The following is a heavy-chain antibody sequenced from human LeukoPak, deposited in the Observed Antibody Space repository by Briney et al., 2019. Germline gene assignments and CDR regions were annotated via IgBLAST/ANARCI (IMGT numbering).Heavy chain of an antibody. CDR3: ARESGSYYFDY. Sequence: GGSLRLSCAASGFTFSSYGMHWVRQAPGKGLEWVAVIWYDGSNKYYADSVKGRFTISRDNSKNTLYLQMSSLRAEDTAVYYCARESGSYYFDYWGQGTLVTVSS. CDR1: GFTFSSYG. CDR2: IWYDGSNK. V-gene: IGHV3-33*01. J-gene: IGHJ4*02. D-gene: IGHD2-15*01.